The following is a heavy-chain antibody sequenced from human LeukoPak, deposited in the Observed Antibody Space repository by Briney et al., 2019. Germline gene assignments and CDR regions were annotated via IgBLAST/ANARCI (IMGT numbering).Heavy chain of an antibody. Sequence: GGSLRLSCATSGFTFSSYAMHWVRQAPGKGLEWVAVISYDGSNKYYADSVKGRFTISRDNSKNTLYLQMNSLRAEDTAVYYCARMDAVATDAFDIWGQGTMVTVSS. CDR3: ARMDAVATDAFDI. CDR1: GFTFSSYA. CDR2: ISYDGSNK. V-gene: IGHV3-30*04. D-gene: IGHD6-19*01. J-gene: IGHJ3*02.